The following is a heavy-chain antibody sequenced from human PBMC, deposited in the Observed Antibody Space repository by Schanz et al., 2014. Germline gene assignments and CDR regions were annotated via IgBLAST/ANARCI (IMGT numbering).Heavy chain of an antibody. CDR1: GYIFGSHG. J-gene: IGHJ4*02. CDR3: ARGGFFDSTSFDS. D-gene: IGHD2-2*01. CDR2: INPSGGST. Sequence: QLMQSGSEVRKPGASVKVSCKASGYIFGSHGMTWVRQAPGRGLEWMGIINPSGGSTSYAQNFQGRLTVTRDTSTSTVNMELSSLRSEDTAVYYCARGGFFDSTSFDSWGQGTLVTVSS. V-gene: IGHV1-46*03.